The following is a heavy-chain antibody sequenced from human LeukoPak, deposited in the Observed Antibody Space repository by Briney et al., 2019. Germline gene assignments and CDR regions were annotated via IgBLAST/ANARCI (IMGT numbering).Heavy chain of an antibody. Sequence: GGSLRLSCTASGFTFGDYVMSWVRQAPGKGLEWVGFIRSKAYSGTTEYAASVKGRFTISRDDSKSIAYLQMNSLKTEDTAVYYCTRVFEYYYDSSGPGYYFDYWGQGTLVTVSS. V-gene: IGHV3-49*04. J-gene: IGHJ4*02. CDR3: TRVFEYYYDSSGPGYYFDY. CDR1: GFTFGDYV. CDR2: IRSKAYSGTT. D-gene: IGHD3-22*01.